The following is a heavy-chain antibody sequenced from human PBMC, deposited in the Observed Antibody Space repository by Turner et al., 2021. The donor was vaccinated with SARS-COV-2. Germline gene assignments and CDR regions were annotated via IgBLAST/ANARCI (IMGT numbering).Heavy chain of an antibody. CDR2: NSSSNNYI. CDR1: GFTFSIYS. D-gene: IGHD3-22*01. J-gene: IGHJ4*02. CDR3: ARWAYYDSSGYYPSHFDY. V-gene: IGHV3-21*02. Sequence: EVQLVESGGGLVKPGGSLRLSCAASGFTFSIYSMHCIRQAPGKGHEWVSSNSSSNNYIYYSDSVKGRFTIYEDNAKNSLYLQINSLTAEDTAVYYCARWAYYDSSGYYPSHFDYWGQGTLFTVSS.